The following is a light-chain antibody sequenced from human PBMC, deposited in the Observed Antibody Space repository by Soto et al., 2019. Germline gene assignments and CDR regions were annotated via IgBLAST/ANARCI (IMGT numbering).Light chain of an antibody. J-gene: IGKJ2*01. V-gene: IGKV3-20*01. CDR2: GAS. Sequence: EIVLTQSPGTLSLSPGERATLSCRASQSVSSSYLAWYQQKPGQAPRLLIYGASSSATGIPDRFSGSGSGTDFPLTISRLETEDFAVYYCQQYGSSPYTFGQGTKLEIK. CDR1: QSVSSSY. CDR3: QQYGSSPYT.